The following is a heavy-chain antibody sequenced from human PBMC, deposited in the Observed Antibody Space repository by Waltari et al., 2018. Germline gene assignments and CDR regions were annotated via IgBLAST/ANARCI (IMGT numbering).Heavy chain of an antibody. CDR1: GFTFSSYS. CDR3: ARGKAGGNSNRFDP. Sequence: EVQLVESGGGLVKPGGSLRLSCAASGFTFSSYSMNWVRQAPGKGLEWVSSISSSSSYIYYADSVKGRFTISRDNAKNSLYLQMNSLRAEDTAVYYCARGKAGGNSNRFDPWGQGTLVTVSS. V-gene: IGHV3-21*01. J-gene: IGHJ5*02. D-gene: IGHD2-21*02. CDR2: ISSSSSYI.